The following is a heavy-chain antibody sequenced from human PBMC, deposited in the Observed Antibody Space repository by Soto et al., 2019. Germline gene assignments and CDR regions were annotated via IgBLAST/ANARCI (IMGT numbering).Heavy chain of an antibody. D-gene: IGHD1-26*01. CDR2: MNPNTGNT. Sequence: QVQLVQSGAEVKKSGASVKVSCKASGYTFTSSDINWGRQATGQGLEWMGWMNPNTGNTGYTQRFQGRVTMTRNISITTAYMELSSLRSDDTAVYYCARGRIVGAAFDYWGQGSLVTVSS. V-gene: IGHV1-8*01. CDR1: GYTFTSSD. CDR3: ARGRIVGAAFDY. J-gene: IGHJ4*02.